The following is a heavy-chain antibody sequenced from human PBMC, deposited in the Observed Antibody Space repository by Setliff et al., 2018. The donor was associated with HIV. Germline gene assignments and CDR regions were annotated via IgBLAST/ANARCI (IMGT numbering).Heavy chain of an antibody. CDR2: INHSGST. D-gene: IGHD6-19*01. V-gene: IGHV4-34*01. J-gene: IGHJ5*02. CDR3: ARGLLSGWPHPDWFDP. CDR1: GGSLIDYY. Sequence: SETLSLTCAVYGGSLIDYYWSWIRQPPGKGLEWIGEINHSGSTNYSPSLKGRVTISIDTSKSQFSLKLTSVTAADTAVYYCARGLLSGWPHPDWFDPRGHGILVTVSS.